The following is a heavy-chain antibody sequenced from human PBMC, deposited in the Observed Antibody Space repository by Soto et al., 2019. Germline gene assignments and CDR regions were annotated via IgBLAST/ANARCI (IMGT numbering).Heavy chain of an antibody. CDR2: INHSGST. CDR3: ARALAAAGNYYYYGMDA. Sequence: QVQLQQWGAGLLKPSETLSLTCAVYGGSFSGYYWSWIRQPPGKGLEWIGEINHSGSTNYNPSLKSRVTISVDTSKNQFSLKLSSVTAADTAVYYCARALAAAGNYYYYGMDAWGQGTTVTVSS. J-gene: IGHJ6*02. CDR1: GGSFSGYY. V-gene: IGHV4-34*01. D-gene: IGHD6-13*01.